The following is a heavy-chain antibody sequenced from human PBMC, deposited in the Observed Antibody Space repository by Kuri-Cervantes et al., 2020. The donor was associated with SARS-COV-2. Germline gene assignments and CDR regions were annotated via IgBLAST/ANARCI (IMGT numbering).Heavy chain of an antibody. Sequence: GESLKISCAASGFTFSSYGMHWVRQAPGKGLEWVAFIRYDGSNKYYADSVKGRFTISRDNAKNSLYLQMNSLRAEDTAVYYCARDPAAGLYYCYMDVWGKGTTVTVSS. J-gene: IGHJ6*03. CDR3: ARDPAAGLYYCYMDV. CDR2: IRYDGSNK. CDR1: GFTFSSYG. V-gene: IGHV3-30*02. D-gene: IGHD6-13*01.